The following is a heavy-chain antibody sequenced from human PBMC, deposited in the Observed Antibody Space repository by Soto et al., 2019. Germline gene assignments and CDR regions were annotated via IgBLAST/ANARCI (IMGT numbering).Heavy chain of an antibody. D-gene: IGHD2-15*01. V-gene: IGHV3-64D*06. CDR1: GCIFSEST. J-gene: IGHJ4*02. CDR2: VSTSGRST. CDR3: VKQAHGLDGVAFDY. Sequence: PXGSLILSCSAAGCIFSESTIYWVLQVPGKGLEAISAVSTSGRSTYYADSVKDRFTISRDNSKNTLFLQMGSLRPEDTAIYYCVKQAHGLDGVAFDYWGQGTQVTVSS.